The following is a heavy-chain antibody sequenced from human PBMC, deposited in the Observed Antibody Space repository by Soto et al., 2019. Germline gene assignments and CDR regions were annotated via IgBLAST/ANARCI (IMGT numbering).Heavy chain of an antibody. CDR1: GGTFSSYT. V-gene: IGHV1-69*02. CDR3: ARVRDGGNADVDY. D-gene: IGHD2-15*01. J-gene: IGHJ4*02. CDR2: IIPILGIA. Sequence: SVKVSCKASGGTFSSYTISWVRQAPGQGLEWMGRIIPILGIANYAQKFQGRVTITADKSTNTAYMELSSLRSEDTAVYYCARVRDGGNADVDYWGQGTLVTVSS.